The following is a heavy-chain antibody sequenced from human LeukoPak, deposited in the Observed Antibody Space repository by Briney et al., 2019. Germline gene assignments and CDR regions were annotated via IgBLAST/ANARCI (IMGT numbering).Heavy chain of an antibody. CDR3: AHRPHYSGSGSYSFQH. J-gene: IGHJ1*01. D-gene: IGHD3-10*01. CDR1: GFSLSTSGVG. V-gene: IGHV2-5*02. Sequence: VAGPTLLNPTQTLTLTCSFSGFSLSTSGVGVGWIRQPPGKALERLAFIFWDDDKRYSPSLQSRLTITKDTSKNQVVITMTNLDPVDTATYYCAHRPHYSGSGSYSFQHWGQGTLVTVSS. CDR2: IFWDDDK.